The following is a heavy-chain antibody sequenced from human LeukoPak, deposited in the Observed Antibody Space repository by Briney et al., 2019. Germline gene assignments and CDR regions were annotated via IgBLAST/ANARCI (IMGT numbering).Heavy chain of an antibody. D-gene: IGHD2-2*01. J-gene: IGHJ4*02. CDR3: ARDNAPAGGGLDY. V-gene: IGHV3-53*01. CDR2: IYTGGLT. CDR1: GFTVSSNH. Sequence: GGSLRLSCAASGFTVSSNHMTWVRQAPAEGLEGVSEIYTGGLTFYADSVTGRFTISRDNSKNTVYLQMNSLGVEDTARYYCARDNAPAGGGLDYWGQGTLVTVSS.